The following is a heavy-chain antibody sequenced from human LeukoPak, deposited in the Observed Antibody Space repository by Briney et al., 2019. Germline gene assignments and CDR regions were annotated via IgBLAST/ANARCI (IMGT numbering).Heavy chain of an antibody. J-gene: IGHJ4*02. V-gene: IGHV4-61*01. Sequence: SETLSLTCTVSGGSVSSGSYYWSWIRQPPGKGLEWIGYIYYSGSTNYNPSLKSRVTISVDTSKNQFSLKLSSVTAADTAVYYCARGSLGTHYYYDGSGYSFDYWGQGTLVTVSS. CDR1: GGSVSSGSYY. CDR3: ARGSLGTHYYYDGSGYSFDY. D-gene: IGHD3-22*01. CDR2: IYYSGST.